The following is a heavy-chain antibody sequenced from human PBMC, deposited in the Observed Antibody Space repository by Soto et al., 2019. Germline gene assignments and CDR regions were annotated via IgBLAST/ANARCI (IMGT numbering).Heavy chain of an antibody. CDR2: ISSSSSYI. V-gene: IGHV3-21*01. CDR3: AREPPVLADIVVVPAAGTDWFDP. Sequence: PVGFLRLSCAASGFTFSSYSMNWVRQAPGKGLEWVSSISSSSSYIYYADSVKGRFTISRDNAKNSLYLQMNSLRAEDTAVYYCAREPPVLADIVVVPAAGTDWFDPWGQGTLVTVSS. CDR1: GFTFSSYS. D-gene: IGHD2-2*01. J-gene: IGHJ5*02.